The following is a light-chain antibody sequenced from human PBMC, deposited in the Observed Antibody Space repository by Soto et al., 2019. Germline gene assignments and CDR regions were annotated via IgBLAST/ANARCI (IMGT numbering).Light chain of an antibody. CDR2: GAS. CDR3: QHYGSSPRT. J-gene: IGKJ1*01. CDR1: QSVSSSY. V-gene: IGKV3-20*01. Sequence: EIVLTQSPGTLSLSPGERATLSCRASQSVSSSYLAWYQQKPGQAPRLLIYGASSRATGIPDRFSGSGSGTDFTLTISRLEPEYFAVYYCQHYGSSPRTFGQGTKLDIK.